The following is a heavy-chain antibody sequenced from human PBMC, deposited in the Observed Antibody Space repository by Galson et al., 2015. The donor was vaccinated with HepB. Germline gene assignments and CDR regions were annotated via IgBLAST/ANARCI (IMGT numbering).Heavy chain of an antibody. Sequence: SVKVSCKASGYTFTSYGISWVRQAPGQGLEWMGWISAYNGNTNYAQKLQGRVTMTTDTSTSTAYMGLRSLRSDDTAVYYCARDPSYSSSWYMGGYYYYYGMDVWGQGTTVTVSS. J-gene: IGHJ6*02. V-gene: IGHV1-18*04. CDR3: ARDPSYSSSWYMGGYYYYYGMDV. D-gene: IGHD6-13*01. CDR2: ISAYNGNT. CDR1: GYTFTSYG.